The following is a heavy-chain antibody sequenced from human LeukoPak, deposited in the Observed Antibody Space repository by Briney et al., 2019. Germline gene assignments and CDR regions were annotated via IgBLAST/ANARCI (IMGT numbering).Heavy chain of an antibody. Sequence: GGSLRLSCAASGFTVSSQYMNWVPQAPGKGLEWVSVIHSGGVTYYADSVKGRFTISRDNSKNILYLQMDSLRADDTAIYYCASSEYSGSPVKSFDYWGRGTLITVSS. D-gene: IGHD2/OR15-2a*01. CDR2: IHSGGVT. V-gene: IGHV3-53*01. CDR1: GFTVSSQY. J-gene: IGHJ4*02. CDR3: ASSEYSGSPVKSFDY.